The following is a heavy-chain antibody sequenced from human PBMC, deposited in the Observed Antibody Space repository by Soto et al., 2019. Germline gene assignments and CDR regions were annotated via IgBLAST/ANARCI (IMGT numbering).Heavy chain of an antibody. D-gene: IGHD3-16*02. CDR1: GFTLSMSA. CDR3: AKDRGIIVKAGDAFDV. J-gene: IGHJ3*01. CDR2: ISDSGDRT. Sequence: EVQLMESGGGLVQPGGSLRLSCAGSGFTLSMSAVSWVRQAPGKGLEWVSYISDSGDRTYYADSVKGRFTISRDRSKNTVSLQMNTLGAEDTALYYCAKDRGIIVKAGDAFDVWGQGTMVTVSS. V-gene: IGHV3-23*01.